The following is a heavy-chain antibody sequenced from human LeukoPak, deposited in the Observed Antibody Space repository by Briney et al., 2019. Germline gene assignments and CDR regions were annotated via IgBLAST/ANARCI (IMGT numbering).Heavy chain of an antibody. CDR2: IYPGDSDT. J-gene: IGHJ3*02. D-gene: IGHD3-22*01. CDR3: ARRFLIVVGRVDAFDI. Sequence: GESLKISCKGSGYSFTSYWIGWVRQMPGKGLEWMGIIYPGDSDTRYSPSFQGQVTISADKSISTAYLQWSSLKASDTAMYYCARRFLIVVGRVDAFDIWGQGTMVTVSS. CDR1: GYSFTSYW. V-gene: IGHV5-51*01.